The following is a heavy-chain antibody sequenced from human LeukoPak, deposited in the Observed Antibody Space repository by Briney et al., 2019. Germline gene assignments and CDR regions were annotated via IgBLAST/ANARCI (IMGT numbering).Heavy chain of an antibody. CDR3: ARRFYYDGHHDS. V-gene: IGHV4-59*08. CDR1: AASIRNNH. J-gene: IGHJ4*02. CDR2: IYSTGST. D-gene: IGHD3-22*01. Sequence: SETLSLTRTVSAASIRNNHWSWIRQPPGEGLEWIGYIYSTGSTSYNPSLKSRVTISVDTSKNHFSLNLTSVTAADTAVCYCARRFYYDGHHDSWGQGTLVTVSS.